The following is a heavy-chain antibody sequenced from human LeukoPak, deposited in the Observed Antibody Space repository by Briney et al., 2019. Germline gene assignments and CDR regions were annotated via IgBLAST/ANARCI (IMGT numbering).Heavy chain of an antibody. CDR1: GYTLTELS. CDR2: FDPEDGES. J-gene: IGHJ4*02. D-gene: IGHD3-22*01. V-gene: IGHV1-24*01. Sequence: ASVKVSCKVSGYTLTELSMHWVRQAPGKGLEWMGGFDPEDGESIYAQKFQGRVTMTEDTSTDTAYMELRSLRSEDTAVYYCATDPYYYDSSGYQYWGQGTLVTVSS. CDR3: ATDPYYYDSSGYQY.